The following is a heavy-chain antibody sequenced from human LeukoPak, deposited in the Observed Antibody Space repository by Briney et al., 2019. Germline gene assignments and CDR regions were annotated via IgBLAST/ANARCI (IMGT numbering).Heavy chain of an antibody. CDR2: ISSSSSYI. CDR1: GFTFSSYS. D-gene: IGHD6-6*01. J-gene: IGHJ6*02. Sequence: PGGSLRLSCAASGFTFSSYSMNWVRQAPGKGLEWVSSISSSSSYIYYADSVKGRFTISRDNAKNSLYLQMNSLRAEDTAVYYCARAGIAARPRYYGMDVWGQGTTVTVSS. V-gene: IGHV3-21*01. CDR3: ARAGIAARPRYYGMDV.